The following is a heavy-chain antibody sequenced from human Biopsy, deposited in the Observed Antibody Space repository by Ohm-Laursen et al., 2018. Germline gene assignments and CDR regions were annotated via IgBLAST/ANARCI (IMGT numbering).Heavy chain of an antibody. J-gene: IGHJ4*02. CDR2: FYGSGNT. V-gene: IGHV4-59*11. CDR3: ARVFCTSTTCYGLLDN. D-gene: IGHD2/OR15-2a*01. Sequence: GTLSLTCTVSGASLSSHYWSWIRQPPGKGLEWLGDFYGSGNTYYNPSLKSRVTISVDPSKNQFSLKLNAVTAADAAVYYCARVFCTSTTCYGLLDNWGQGTVVTVSS. CDR1: GASLSSHY.